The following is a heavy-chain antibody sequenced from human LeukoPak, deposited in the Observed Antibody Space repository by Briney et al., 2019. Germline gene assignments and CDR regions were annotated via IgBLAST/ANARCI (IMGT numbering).Heavy chain of an antibody. J-gene: IGHJ5*02. V-gene: IGHV4-39*01. Sequence: SETLSLTCTVSGGSISSEDYYWGWIRQPPGKGLEWIGDVYSYGNTFYNPSLKGRATMSVDASKNQVSLRLTSMSAADTAVYYCARRKYGVGYDPWGQGTLVTVSS. CDR2: VYSYGNT. CDR1: GGSISSEDYY. CDR3: ARRKYGVGYDP. D-gene: IGHD2-8*01.